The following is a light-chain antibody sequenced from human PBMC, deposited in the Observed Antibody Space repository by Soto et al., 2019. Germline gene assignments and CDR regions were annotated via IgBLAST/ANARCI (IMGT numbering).Light chain of an antibody. CDR1: QSVSSY. J-gene: IGKJ2*01. V-gene: IGKV3-11*01. CDR2: DAS. Sequence: EIVLTQSPATLSLSPGERATLSCRASQSVSSYLAWYQQKSGQAPRLLIYDASNRATGIPARFSGSGSGTDFTLTISSLEPEDFAVYYSQQRSNWPPKYTFGQGTKLEIK. CDR3: QQRSNWPPKYT.